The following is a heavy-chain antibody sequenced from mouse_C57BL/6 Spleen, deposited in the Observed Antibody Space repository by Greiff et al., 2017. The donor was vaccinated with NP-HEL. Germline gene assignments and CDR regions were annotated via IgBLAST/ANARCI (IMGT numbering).Heavy chain of an antibody. J-gene: IGHJ1*03. Sequence: VQGVESGAELARPGASVKMSCKASGYTFTSYTMHWVKQRPGQGLEWIGYINPSSGYTTYNQKFKDKATLTADKSSSTAYMQLSSLTSEDSAVYYCARGAGSYWYFDVWGTGTTVTVSS. CDR2: INPSSGYT. CDR1: GYTFTSYT. V-gene: IGHV1-4*01. CDR3: ARGAGSYWYFDV.